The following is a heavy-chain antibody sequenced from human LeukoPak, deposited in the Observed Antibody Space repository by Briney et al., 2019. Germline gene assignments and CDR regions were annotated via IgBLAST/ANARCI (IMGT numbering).Heavy chain of an antibody. D-gene: IGHD3-10*01. CDR1: GFTFTNAW. J-gene: IGHJ4*02. CDR2: IKSKGDGETT. Sequence: PGGSLRLSCAAAGFTFTNAWMTSVRQAPGKGLEWVGRIKSKGDGETTDYAAPVKGRFSMSRDDSKATMYLQMYSLEAEDTAVYYCTTDLGLTMIRGVIVYWGQGALVTVSS. V-gene: IGHV3-15*01. CDR3: TTDLGLTMIRGVIVY.